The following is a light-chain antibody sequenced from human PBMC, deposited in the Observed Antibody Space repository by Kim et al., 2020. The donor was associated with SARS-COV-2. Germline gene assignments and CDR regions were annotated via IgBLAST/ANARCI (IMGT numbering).Light chain of an antibody. V-gene: IGLV1-40*01. J-gene: IGLJ3*02. CDR3: QSYDSSLSGSV. CDR2: ANT. CDR1: TATLGASYY. Sequence: RVTISSTGSTATLGASYYLPWYPQLPGPAPTPLIYANTNRPSGLPDRISGSKSGTSASLAITGLRAEDEADYYCQSYDSSLSGSVFGGGTQLTV.